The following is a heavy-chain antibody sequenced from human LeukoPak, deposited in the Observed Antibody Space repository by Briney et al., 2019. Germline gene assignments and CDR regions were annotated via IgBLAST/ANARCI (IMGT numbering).Heavy chain of an antibody. CDR2: ISYDGSNK. Sequence: GGSLRLSCAASGFTFSSYAMHWVRQAPGKGLEWVAVISYDGSNKYYADSVKGRFTISRNNSKNTLYLQMNSLRAEDTAVYYCARHSSTIVGAASEVDYWGQGTLVTISS. CDR3: ARHSSTIVGAASEVDY. J-gene: IGHJ4*02. CDR1: GFTFSSYA. V-gene: IGHV3-30-3*01. D-gene: IGHD1-26*01.